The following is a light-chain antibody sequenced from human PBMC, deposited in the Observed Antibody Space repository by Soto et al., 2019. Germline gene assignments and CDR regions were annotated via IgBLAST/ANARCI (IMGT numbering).Light chain of an antibody. CDR1: QSISAW. J-gene: IGKJ4*01. V-gene: IGKV1-5*01. Sequence: DIQMTQSPSTLSTSVGDRVTITCRASQSISAWLAWHQQKPGKAPKLLIYDASTLASGVPSRFSGSGSGTEFTLTITSLQPDDFATYYCQQYKSYPLTFGGGTKVDIK. CDR2: DAS. CDR3: QQYKSYPLT.